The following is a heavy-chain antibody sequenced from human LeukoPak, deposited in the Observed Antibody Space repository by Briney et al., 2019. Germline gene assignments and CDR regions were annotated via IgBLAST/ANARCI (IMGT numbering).Heavy chain of an antibody. D-gene: IGHD4/OR15-4a*01. CDR2: LDPSGGAT. Sequence: GGSLRLSCAASGFTFSSHGMSWVRQAPGKGPEWVSALDPSGGATYHADSVRGRFTISRDNSKNTLFLQMNSLRAEDTAVYYCAKDSPVLSFWGQGTLVSVSS. CDR3: AKDSPVLSF. CDR1: GFTFSSHG. V-gene: IGHV3-23*01. J-gene: IGHJ4*02.